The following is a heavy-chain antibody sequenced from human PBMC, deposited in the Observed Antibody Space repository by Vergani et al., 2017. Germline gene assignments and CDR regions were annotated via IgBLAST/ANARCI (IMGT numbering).Heavy chain of an antibody. J-gene: IGHJ6*02. D-gene: IGHD4-11*01. CDR2: ISSSSSYI. V-gene: IGHV3-21*01. Sequence: EVQLVESGGGLVKPGGSLRLSCAASGFTFSSYSMNWVRQAPGKGLEWVSSISSSSSYIYYADSVKGRFTISRDNAKNSLYLQMNSLRAEDTAVYYCARAPTTLYYYYYGMDVWGQGTTVTVSS. CDR3: ARAPTTLYYYYYGMDV. CDR1: GFTFSSYS.